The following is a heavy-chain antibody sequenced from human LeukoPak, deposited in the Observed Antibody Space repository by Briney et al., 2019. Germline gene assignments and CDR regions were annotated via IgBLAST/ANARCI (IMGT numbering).Heavy chain of an antibody. CDR3: VRDGGVSGYDLLDY. J-gene: IGHJ4*02. CDR2: INQDGSEE. D-gene: IGHD5-12*01. V-gene: IGHV3-7*01. CDR1: GFTFSNYW. Sequence: GGSLRLSCAASGFTFSNYWMTWVRQAPGKGLEWVAHINQDGSEEHYMDSVKARFTISRDNAKNSLSPQMNSLRAEDMAVYYCVRDGGVSGYDLLDYWGQGTLVTVSS.